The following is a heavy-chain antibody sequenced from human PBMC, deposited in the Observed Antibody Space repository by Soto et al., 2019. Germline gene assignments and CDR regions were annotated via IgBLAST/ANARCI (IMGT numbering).Heavy chain of an antibody. CDR1: GGSISSYY. CDR3: GRLSRVYSGYDPIPTNYYYYMDV. Sequence: SETLSLTCTVSGGSISSYYWSWIRQPPGKGLEWIGYIYYSGSTNYNPSLKSRVTISVDTSKNQFSLKLSSVTAADTAVYYCGRLSRVYSGYDPIPTNYYYYMDVWGKGTTVTVSS. V-gene: IGHV4-59*08. J-gene: IGHJ6*03. D-gene: IGHD5-12*01. CDR2: IYYSGST.